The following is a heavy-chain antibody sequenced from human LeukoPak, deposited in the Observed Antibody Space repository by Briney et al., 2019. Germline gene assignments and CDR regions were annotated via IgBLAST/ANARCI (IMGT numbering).Heavy chain of an antibody. Sequence: SQTLSLTCAISGDSVSSNSAAWNWIRQSPSRGLEWLGRTYYRSKWYNDYAVSVKSRITINPDTSKNQFSLQLNSVTPEDTAVYYCARAMRIAAAGTFYFDYWGQGTLVTVSS. CDR3: ARAMRIAAAGTFYFDY. D-gene: IGHD6-25*01. J-gene: IGHJ4*02. CDR1: GDSVSSNSAA. V-gene: IGHV6-1*01. CDR2: TYYRSKWYN.